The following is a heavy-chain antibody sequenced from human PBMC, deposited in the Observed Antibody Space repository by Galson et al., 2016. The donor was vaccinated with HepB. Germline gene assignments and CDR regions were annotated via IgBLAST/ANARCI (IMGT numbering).Heavy chain of an antibody. CDR2: ITGSGGWI. J-gene: IGHJ4*02. CDR1: GFTFSNYA. D-gene: IGHD2-15*01. CDR3: AKDGGYCSDATCYYRNS. Sequence: SLRLSCAASGFTFSNYAMSWVRQVPGKGLEWVSTITGSGGWIKYADSVKGRLITSRDNSKNTLYLQLNSLRAEDTAVYYCAKDGGYCSDATCYYRNSWGQGTLVTVSS. V-gene: IGHV3-23*01.